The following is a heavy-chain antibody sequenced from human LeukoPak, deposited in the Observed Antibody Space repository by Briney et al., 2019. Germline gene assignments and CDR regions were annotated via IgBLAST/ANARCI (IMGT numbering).Heavy chain of an antibody. J-gene: IGHJ4*02. V-gene: IGHV1-69*04. Sequence: SVKVSCKASGGTFSSYAISWVRQAPGQGLEWMGRIIPILGIANYAQKFQGRVTITADKSTSTAYMELSSLRSEDTAVYYCARGLPTGGIYGGNSRTWGQGTLVTVSS. CDR3: ARGLPTGGIYGGNSRT. CDR1: GGTFSSYA. CDR2: IIPILGIA. D-gene: IGHD4-23*01.